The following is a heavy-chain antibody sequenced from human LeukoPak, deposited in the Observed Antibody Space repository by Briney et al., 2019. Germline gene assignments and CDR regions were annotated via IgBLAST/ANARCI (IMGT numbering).Heavy chain of an antibody. CDR3: ARVGGYYYYYMDV. Sequence: SETLSLTCTVSGGSISSSSYYWGWIRQPPGKGLEWIGEINHSGSTNYNPSLKSRVTISVDTSKNQFSLKLSSVTAADTAVYYCARVGGYYYYYMDVWGKGTTVTVSS. D-gene: IGHD3-16*01. CDR1: GGSISSSSYY. CDR2: INHSGST. J-gene: IGHJ6*03. V-gene: IGHV4-39*07.